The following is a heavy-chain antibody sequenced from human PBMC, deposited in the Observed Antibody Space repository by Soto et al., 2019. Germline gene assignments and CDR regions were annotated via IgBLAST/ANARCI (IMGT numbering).Heavy chain of an antibody. Sequence: GGSLRLSCAASGFTFSSYSMNWVRQAPGKGLEWVSYISSSSSTIYYADSVKGRFTISRDNAKNSLYLQMNSLRAEDTAVYYCAREGNNGYPQGGYFDYWGQGTLITVSS. CDR1: GFTFSSYS. D-gene: IGHD6-13*01. CDR2: ISSSSSTI. V-gene: IGHV3-48*01. CDR3: AREGNNGYPQGGYFDY. J-gene: IGHJ4*02.